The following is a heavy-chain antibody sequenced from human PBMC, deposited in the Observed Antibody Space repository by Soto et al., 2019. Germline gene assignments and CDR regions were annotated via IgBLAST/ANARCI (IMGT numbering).Heavy chain of an antibody. CDR2: INAGNGDT. V-gene: IGHV1-3*01. J-gene: IGHJ4*02. CDR3: ARAQSVGTATNIHGY. Sequence: ASVKVSCKASGYTFTSYVMHWVRQAPGQRLEWMGWINAGNGDTKYSQKFQGRVTITGDTSASTAFMELSSLRSEDTAVYYCARAQSVGTATNIHGYWGQGTLVTVSS. CDR1: GYTFTSYV. D-gene: IGHD5-18*01.